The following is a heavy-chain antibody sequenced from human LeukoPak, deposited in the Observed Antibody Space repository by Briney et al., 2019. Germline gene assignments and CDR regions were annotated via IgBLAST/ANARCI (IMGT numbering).Heavy chain of an antibody. J-gene: IGHJ4*02. CDR1: GFTFSSYA. CDR3: AKSAPLGYCSGGSCYFDY. V-gene: IGHV3-23*01. CDR2: ISGSGGST. D-gene: IGHD2-15*01. Sequence: GGSLRLSCAASGFTFSSYAMSWVRQAPGKGLEWVSAISGSGGSTYYADSVKGRFTISRDNSKNTLYLQMNSLRAEDTAVYYCAKSAPLGYCSGGSCYFDYWGQGTLVTVSS.